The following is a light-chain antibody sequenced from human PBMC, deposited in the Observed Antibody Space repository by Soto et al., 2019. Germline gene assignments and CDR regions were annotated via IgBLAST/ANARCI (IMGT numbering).Light chain of an antibody. J-gene: IGLJ1*01. CDR1: SRDVGGYNY. CDR3: SSYAGSNNYV. CDR2: EVS. Sequence: LTQPPSASGSPGQSVTISCTGTSRDVGGYNYVSWYQQHPGKAPKLMIYEVSKRPSGVPDRFSGSKSGNTASLTVSGLQAEDEADYYCSSYAGSNNYVFGTGTKVTVL. V-gene: IGLV2-8*01.